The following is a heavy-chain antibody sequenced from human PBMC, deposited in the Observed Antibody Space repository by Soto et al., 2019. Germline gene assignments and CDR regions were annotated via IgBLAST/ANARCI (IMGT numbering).Heavy chain of an antibody. D-gene: IGHD3-3*01. V-gene: IGHV4-30-4*01. CDR3: ARDNILGILYGGMDV. J-gene: IGHJ6*02. Sequence: SETLSVTCTVSGGSISSGDYYWSWIRQPPGKGLEWIGYIYYSGSTYYNPSLKSRVTISVDTSKNQFSLKLSSVTAADTAVYYCARDNILGILYGGMDVWGQGTTVTVSS. CDR1: GGSISSGDYY. CDR2: IYYSGST.